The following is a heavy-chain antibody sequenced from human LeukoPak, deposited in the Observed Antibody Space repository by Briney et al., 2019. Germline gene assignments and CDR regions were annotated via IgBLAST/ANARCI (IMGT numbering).Heavy chain of an antibody. D-gene: IGHD6-13*01. CDR3: ARTQLVDDAFDI. V-gene: IGHV1-8*03. CDR1: GYTFTGYY. CDR2: INPNSGNT. Sequence: GASVKVSCKASGYTFTGYYMHWVRQAPGQGLEWMGRINPNSGNTGYAQKFQGRVTITRNTSISTAYMELSSLRSEDTAVYYCARTQLVDDAFDIWGQGTMVTVSS. J-gene: IGHJ3*02.